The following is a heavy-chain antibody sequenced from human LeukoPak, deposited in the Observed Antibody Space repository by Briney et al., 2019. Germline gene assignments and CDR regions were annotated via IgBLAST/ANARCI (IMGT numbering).Heavy chain of an antibody. D-gene: IGHD2-2*01. CDR3: ARFVSGVVVVPAAAGYYYFDY. CDR2: IYHSGST. V-gene: IGHV4-38-2*01. J-gene: IGHJ4*02. Sequence: KPSETLSLTCAVSGYSISSGYYWGWIRQPPGKGLEWIGSIYHSGSTYYNPPLKSRVTISVDTSKNQFSLKLSSVTAADTAVYYCARFVSGVVVVPAAAGYYYFDYWGQGTLVTVSS. CDR1: GYSISSGYY.